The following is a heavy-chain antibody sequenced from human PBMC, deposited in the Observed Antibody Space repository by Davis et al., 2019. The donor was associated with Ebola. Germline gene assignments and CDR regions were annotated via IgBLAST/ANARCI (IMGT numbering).Heavy chain of an antibody. CDR1: GGSISSSSYY. CDR2: IYYSGST. D-gene: IGHD3-3*01. CDR3: ARAPSVLRFLEWSMDV. J-gene: IGHJ6*02. V-gene: IGHV4-39*07. Sequence: SETLSLTCTVSGGSISSSSYYWGWIRQPPGKGLEWIGSIYYSGSTYYNPSLKSRVTISVDTSKNQFSLKLSSVTAADTAVYYCARAPSVLRFLEWSMDVWGQGTTVTVSS.